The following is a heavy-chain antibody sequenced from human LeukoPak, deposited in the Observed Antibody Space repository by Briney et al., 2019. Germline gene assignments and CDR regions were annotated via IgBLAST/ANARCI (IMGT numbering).Heavy chain of an antibody. D-gene: IGHD3-22*01. V-gene: IGHV4-4*07. Sequence: SETLSLTCTVSGDSIGTKYWSWIPRPAGRGLEWIGRISSIGTTDYSPSLKGRATMSLDTSKNQFSLSLRSVTAADTAVYYCARDDDSSGYGYWGQGTLVTVSS. CDR1: GDSIGTKY. J-gene: IGHJ4*02. CDR2: ISSIGTT. CDR3: ARDDDSSGYGY.